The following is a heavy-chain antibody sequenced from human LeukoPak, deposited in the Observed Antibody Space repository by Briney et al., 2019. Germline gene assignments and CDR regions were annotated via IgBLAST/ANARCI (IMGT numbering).Heavy chain of an antibody. D-gene: IGHD5-24*01. Sequence: PSETLSLTCAVYGGSFSGYYWSWIRQPPGKGLEWIGEINHSGSTNYNPSLKSRVTISVDTSKNQFSLKLSSVTAADTAVYHCARAQRRDGYKKGGPYYFDYWGQGTLVTVSS. CDR2: INHSGST. CDR1: GGSFSGYY. V-gene: IGHV4-34*01. J-gene: IGHJ4*02. CDR3: ARAQRRDGYKKGGPYYFDY.